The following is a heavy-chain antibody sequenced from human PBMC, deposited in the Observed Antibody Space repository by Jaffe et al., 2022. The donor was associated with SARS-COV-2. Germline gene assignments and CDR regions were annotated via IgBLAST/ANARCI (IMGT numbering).Heavy chain of an antibody. CDR2: INSDGSST. CDR1: GFTFSSYW. V-gene: IGHV3-74*01. J-gene: IGHJ5*02. Sequence: EVQLVESGGGLVQPGGSLRLSCAASGFTFSSYWMHWVRQAPGKGLVWVSRINSDGSSTSYADSVKGRFTISRDNAKNTLYLQMNSLRAEDTAVYYCAREGGYDFWSGYPAFNNWFDPWGQGTLVTVSS. D-gene: IGHD3-3*01. CDR3: AREGGYDFWSGYPAFNNWFDP.